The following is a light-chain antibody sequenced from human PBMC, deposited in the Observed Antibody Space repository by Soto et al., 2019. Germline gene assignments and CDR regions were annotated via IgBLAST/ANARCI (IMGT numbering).Light chain of an antibody. CDR1: QSISRY. CDR2: SAS. Sequence: DIQITQSPSSLSASVGDRVPVTCRAGQSISRYLNWYQQRPGKAPKLLIYSASTLQTGVPSRFSGSGSGTDFTLTISSLQPEDFATYYCHQGYNGPFTVGPGTKVDSK. V-gene: IGKV1-39*01. CDR3: HQGYNGPFT. J-gene: IGKJ3*01.